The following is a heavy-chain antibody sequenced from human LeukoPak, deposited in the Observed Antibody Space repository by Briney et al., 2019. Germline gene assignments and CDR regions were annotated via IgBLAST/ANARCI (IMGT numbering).Heavy chain of an antibody. Sequence: SEPVSLTCTVSGDSITSGGYYWSWIRQRPGKGLEWIGYIYKTGSTYYNPSLKSRVTMSVDTSRNQFSLKVNSVTAADTAVYYCARDVLRWGQGSLVTVSS. CDR3: ARDVLR. CDR2: IYKTGST. J-gene: IGHJ4*02. CDR1: GDSITSGGYY. V-gene: IGHV4-31*03.